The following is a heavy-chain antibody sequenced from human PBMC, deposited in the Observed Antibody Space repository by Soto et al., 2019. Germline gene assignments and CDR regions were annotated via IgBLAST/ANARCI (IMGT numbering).Heavy chain of an antibody. J-gene: IGHJ4*02. CDR3: ASAPYDSSGYYHEVFDY. V-gene: IGHV1-69*13. D-gene: IGHD3-22*01. CDR1: GGSFSSYA. Sequence: GXSVKVSCKASGGSFSSYAISWVRQAPGQGLEWMGGIIPIFGTANYAQKFQGRVTITADESTSTAYMELSSLRSEDTAVYYCASAPYDSSGYYHEVFDYWGQGTLVTVSS. CDR2: IIPIFGTA.